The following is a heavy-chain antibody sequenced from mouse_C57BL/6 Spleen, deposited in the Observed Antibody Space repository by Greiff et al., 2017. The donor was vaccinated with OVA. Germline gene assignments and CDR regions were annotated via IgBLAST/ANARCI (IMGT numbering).Heavy chain of an antibody. CDR2: FYPGSGSI. J-gene: IGHJ4*01. D-gene: IGHD1-1*01. CDR3: ARHEEPYYGSSLYAMDY. V-gene: IGHV1-62-2*01. CDR1: GYTFTEYT. Sequence: VQLQQSGAELVKPGASVKLSCKASGYTFTEYTIHWVKQRSGQGLEWIGWFYPGSGSIKYNEKFKDKATLTADKSSSTVYMELSRLTSEDSAVYFCARHEEPYYGSSLYAMDYWGQGTSVTVSS.